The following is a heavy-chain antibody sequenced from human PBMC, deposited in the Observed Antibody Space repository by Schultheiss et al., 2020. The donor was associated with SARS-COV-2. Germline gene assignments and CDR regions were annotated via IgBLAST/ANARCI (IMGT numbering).Heavy chain of an antibody. CDR3: ARANVVLRFLELYGSGYYYGMDV. Sequence: SETLSLTCTVSGGSISSYYWSWIRQPPGKGLEWIGEINHSGSTNYNPYLKSRVTISVDTSKNQFSLKLSSVTAADTAVYYCARANVVLRFLELYGSGYYYGMDVWGQGTTVTVSS. D-gene: IGHD3-3*01. V-gene: IGHV4-34*01. J-gene: IGHJ6*02. CDR2: INHSGST. CDR1: GGSISSYY.